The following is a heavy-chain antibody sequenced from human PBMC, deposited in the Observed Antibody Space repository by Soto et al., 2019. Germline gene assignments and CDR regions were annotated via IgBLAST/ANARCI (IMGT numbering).Heavy chain of an antibody. Sequence: EVQLVESGGGVVRPGGSLRLSCAVSGFTFDDYGMTWVRQAPGKGLEWVSGINWNGGRTGYADSVKGRFTISRNNSKNSSYLQLKSLRAEDTAFYHCGRRGAAAATEVFDPWGQGTLVSVSS. CDR3: GRRGAAAATEVFDP. CDR1: GFTFDDYG. J-gene: IGHJ5*02. V-gene: IGHV3-20*01. CDR2: INWNGGRT. D-gene: IGHD6-13*01.